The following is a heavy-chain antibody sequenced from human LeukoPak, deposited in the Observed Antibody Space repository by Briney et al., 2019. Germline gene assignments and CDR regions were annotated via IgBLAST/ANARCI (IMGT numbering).Heavy chain of an antibody. J-gene: IGHJ4*02. CDR1: GGTFSSYA. CDR2: IIPIFGTA. D-gene: IGHD2-2*01. Sequence: ASVKVSCKASGGTFSSYAISWLRRAPGQGLEWMGGIIPIFGTANYAQKFQGRVTITADESTSTAYMELSSLRSEDTAVYYCARGRPQGYCSSTSCYAEFDYWGQGTLVTVSS. V-gene: IGHV1-69*13. CDR3: ARGRPQGYCSSTSCYAEFDY.